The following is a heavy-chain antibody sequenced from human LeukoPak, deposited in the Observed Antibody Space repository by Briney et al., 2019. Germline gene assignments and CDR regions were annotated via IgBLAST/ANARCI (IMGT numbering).Heavy chain of an antibody. V-gene: IGHV3-30*02. Sequence: GGSLRLSCAASGFTFSSYSMNWVRQAPGKGLEWVAFIRYDGSNKYYADSVKGRFTISRDNSKNTLYLRMDSLRTEDTAVYYCAKDSGVGMATTFSILDIWGQGTMVTVSS. CDR3: AKDSGVGMATTFSILDI. CDR2: IRYDGSNK. J-gene: IGHJ3*02. CDR1: GFTFSSYS. D-gene: IGHD5-24*01.